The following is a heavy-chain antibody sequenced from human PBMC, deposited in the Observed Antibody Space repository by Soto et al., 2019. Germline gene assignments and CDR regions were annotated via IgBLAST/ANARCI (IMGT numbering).Heavy chain of an antibody. D-gene: IGHD2-15*01. J-gene: IGHJ4*02. CDR1: ADTFANYG. V-gene: IGHV1-18*01. Sequence: QVQLLQSGAEAKKPGASVKVSCKASADTFANYGISWVRQAPGQGPEWMGWITPSNGDTNYAQKFQGRVIMTTDTSTSTAYMEVRSLRSDDTAVYYCARLAPCSGGNCYSRPLDSWGQGTVVTVSS. CDR3: ARLAPCSGGNCYSRPLDS. CDR2: ITPSNGDT.